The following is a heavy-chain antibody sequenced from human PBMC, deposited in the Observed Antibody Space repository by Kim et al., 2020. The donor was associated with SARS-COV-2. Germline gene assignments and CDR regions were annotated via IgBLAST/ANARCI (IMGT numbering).Heavy chain of an antibody. Sequence: GGSLRLSCAASGFTFSNAWMSWVRQAPGKGLEWVGRIKSKTDGGTTDYAAPVKGRFTISRDDSKNTLYLQMNSLKTEDTAVYYCTTEALGLRYVDWLLLTPYYFDYWGQGTLVTVSS. V-gene: IGHV3-15*01. J-gene: IGHJ4*02. CDR1: GFTFSNAW. CDR3: TTEALGLRYVDWLLLTPYYFDY. CDR2: IKSKTDGGTT. D-gene: IGHD3-9*01.